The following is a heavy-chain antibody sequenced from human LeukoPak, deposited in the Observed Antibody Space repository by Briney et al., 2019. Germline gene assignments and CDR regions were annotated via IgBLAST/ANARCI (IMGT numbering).Heavy chain of an antibody. J-gene: IGHJ4*02. CDR1: GGSISSSSYY. V-gene: IGHV4-39*07. Sequence: SETLSLTCTVSGGSISSSSYYWGWIRQPPGKGLEWIGSIYYSGSTYYNPSLKSRVTISVDTSKSQFSLKLSSITAADTAVYYCARFLELTNGNRFDYWGQGTLVTVSS. D-gene: IGHD3-3*01. CDR2: IYYSGST. CDR3: ARFLELTNGNRFDY.